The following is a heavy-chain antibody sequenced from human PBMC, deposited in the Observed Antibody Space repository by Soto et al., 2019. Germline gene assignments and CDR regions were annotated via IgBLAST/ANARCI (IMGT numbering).Heavy chain of an antibody. J-gene: IGHJ6*02. Sequence: SETLSLTCAVSGYSISSGYYWGWIRQPPGKGLEWIGSIYHSESTYYNPSLKSRVTISVDTSKNQFSLKLSSVTAADTAVYYCARDSGSPGSYYYDSNYYYYGMDVWGQGTTVTVSS. CDR2: IYHSEST. CDR3: ARDSGSPGSYYYDSNYYYYGMDV. CDR1: GYSISSGYY. D-gene: IGHD3-22*01. V-gene: IGHV4-38-2*02.